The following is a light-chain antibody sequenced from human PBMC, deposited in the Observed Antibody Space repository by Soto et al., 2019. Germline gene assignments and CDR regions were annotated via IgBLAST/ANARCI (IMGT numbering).Light chain of an antibody. CDR3: QTWGTGIHVV. CDR2: LDSDGSH. CDR1: SGHSSHA. J-gene: IGLJ2*01. V-gene: IGLV4-69*01. Sequence: QLVLTQSPFASAPLGASVKLTCTLSSGHSSHAIAWHQQQPEKGPRYLMKLDSDGSHTKGDAIPDRFSGSSSGAERYLTISSLQSEDEADYYCQTWGTGIHVVFGGGTKLTVL.